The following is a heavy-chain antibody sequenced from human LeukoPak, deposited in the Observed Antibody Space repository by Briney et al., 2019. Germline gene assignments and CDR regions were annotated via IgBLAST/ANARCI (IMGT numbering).Heavy chain of an antibody. CDR1: GGSISSGSYY. CDR3: ARHGAMTGNFQH. J-gene: IGHJ1*01. Sequence: SETLSLTCTVSGGSISSGSYYWGWIRQPPGKGLEWIGSIYYSGSTYYNPSLKSRVTISVNTSNNQFSLKLSSVTAADMAVYYCARHGAMTGNFQHWGQGTLVTVSS. D-gene: IGHD3-9*01. V-gene: IGHV4-39*01. CDR2: IYYSGST.